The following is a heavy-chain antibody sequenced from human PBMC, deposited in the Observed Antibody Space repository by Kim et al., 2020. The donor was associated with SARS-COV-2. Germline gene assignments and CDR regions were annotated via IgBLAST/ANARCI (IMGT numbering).Heavy chain of an antibody. J-gene: IGHJ4*02. D-gene: IGHD2-2*01. Sequence: SDGGTSDYAAPVKGRFTNSRDDSKNTLYLKMNSLKSEDAGVYYCTTVSMRWGQGTLVTVSS. V-gene: IGHV3-15*01. CDR3: TTVSMR. CDR2: SDGGTS.